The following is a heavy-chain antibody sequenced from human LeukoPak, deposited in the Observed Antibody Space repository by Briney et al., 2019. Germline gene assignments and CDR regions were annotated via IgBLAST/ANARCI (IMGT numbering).Heavy chain of an antibody. D-gene: IGHD7-27*01. CDR3: ARGTQLGIVWGYYYFGMDV. Sequence: GSSVNVSCTASGGTFSTSAFTWVRQAPGQGLEWMGGVMRILHTTNYAQHFQGRVSITADESTSTAYMELSGLISEDTAVYYCARGTQLGIVWGYYYFGMDVWGHGTTVTVSS. V-gene: IGHV1-69*01. CDR2: VMRILHTT. J-gene: IGHJ6*02. CDR1: GGTFSTSA.